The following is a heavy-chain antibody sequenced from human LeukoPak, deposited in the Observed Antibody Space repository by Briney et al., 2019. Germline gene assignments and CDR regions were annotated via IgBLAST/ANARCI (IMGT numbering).Heavy chain of an antibody. CDR1: GASISSGASY. CDR3: ARLGATSTYYFDH. D-gene: IGHD1-26*01. J-gene: IGHJ4*02. CDR2: IFYSGST. V-gene: IGHV4-31*03. Sequence: SETLSLTCTVSGASISSGASYWSWIRQLPGKCLEWIGYIFYSGSTYYNPSLKSRITISLDTSKAQFSLRLSSVTAADTAIYFCARLGATSTYYFDHWGQGTLVTVSS.